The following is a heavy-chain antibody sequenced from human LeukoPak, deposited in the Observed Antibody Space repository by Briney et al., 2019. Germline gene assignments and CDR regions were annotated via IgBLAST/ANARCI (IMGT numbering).Heavy chain of an antibody. CDR3: AGEEYYYYMDV. Sequence: GGSLRLSCAASGFTFSSYAMHWVRQAPGKGLEWVAVISYDGSNKYYADSVKGRFTISRDNAKNSLYLQMNSLRAEDTAVYYCAGEEYYYYMDVWGKGTTVTVSS. D-gene: IGHD3-10*01. J-gene: IGHJ6*03. V-gene: IGHV3-30*04. CDR1: GFTFSSYA. CDR2: ISYDGSNK.